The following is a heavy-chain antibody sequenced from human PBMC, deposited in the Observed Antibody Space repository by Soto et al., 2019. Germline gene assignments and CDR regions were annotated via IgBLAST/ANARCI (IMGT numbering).Heavy chain of an antibody. CDR3: ARGVLGLRPSGLGY. Sequence: QVQLVQSGAEVKKPGASVMVSCKASGYTFTSYDINWVRQATGQGLERMGWMNPDSGNTGYAQKFHGRVTMTRNTSISTDYMELSSLRSDDKDGDYCARGVLGLRPSGLGYWGQGTLVTVSS. J-gene: IGHJ4*02. V-gene: IGHV1-8*01. D-gene: IGHD5-12*01. CDR2: MNPDSGNT. CDR1: GYTFTSYD.